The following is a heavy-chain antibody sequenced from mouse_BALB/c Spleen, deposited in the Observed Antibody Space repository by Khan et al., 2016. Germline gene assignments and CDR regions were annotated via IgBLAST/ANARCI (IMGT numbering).Heavy chain of an antibody. J-gene: IGHJ1*01. CDR2: ISSSGST. CDR3: ARGHYYGYWYFDV. D-gene: IGHD1-2*01. V-gene: IGHV3-2*02. CDR1: GYSITSDYA. Sequence: EVQLQESGPGLVKPSQSLSLTCTVTGYSITSDYAWNWIRQFPGNKLEWMGYISSSGSTSYNPSLKSRIPITRDTSKNQFFLQLNSVTTEDTATYYCARGHYYGYWYFDVWGAGTTVTVSS.